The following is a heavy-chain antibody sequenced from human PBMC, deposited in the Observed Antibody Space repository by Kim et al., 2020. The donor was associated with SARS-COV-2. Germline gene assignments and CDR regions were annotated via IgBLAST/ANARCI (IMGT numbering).Heavy chain of an antibody. V-gene: IGHV3-15*01. D-gene: IGHD2-2*01. Sequence: GGSLRLSCAVSGIPFSNAWFNWVRQSPGKGLEWVGLIKSETDGGTADLAAPVKGRFAISRDDSKNTLYLLMNNVKTDDSAVYYCTTVSMRWGQGTLVTVS. CDR3: TTVSMR. CDR2: IKSETDGGTA. CDR1: GIPFSNAW. J-gene: IGHJ4*02.